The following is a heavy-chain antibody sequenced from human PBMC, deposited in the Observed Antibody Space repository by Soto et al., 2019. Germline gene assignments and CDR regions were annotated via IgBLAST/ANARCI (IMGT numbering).Heavy chain of an antibody. V-gene: IGHV4-31*03. J-gene: IGHJ4*02. CDR1: GGSISSGGYY. Sequence: SETLSLTCTVSGGSISSGGYYWSWIRQYPGKGLEWIGYSYNSGGTYYNPSLKSRVTISVDTSKNQFFLTLRSVTAADTAVYYCARAQYFDYWGPGTLVTVSS. CDR3: ARAQYFDY. CDR2: SYNSGGT.